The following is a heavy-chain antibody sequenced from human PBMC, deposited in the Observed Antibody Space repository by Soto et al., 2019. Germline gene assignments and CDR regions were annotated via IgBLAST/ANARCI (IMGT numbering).Heavy chain of an antibody. CDR3: ARDQREVVAATPMYYYYGMDV. CDR2: IYYSGST. V-gene: IGHV4-31*03. D-gene: IGHD2-15*01. Sequence: QVQLQESGPGLVKPSQTLSLTCTVSGGSISSGGYYWSWIRQHPGKGLEWIGYIYYSGSTYYNPSLKSRVTISVDTSKNQFSLKLSSVTAADTAVYYCARDQREVVAATPMYYYYGMDVWGQGTTVTVSS. J-gene: IGHJ6*02. CDR1: GGSISSGGYY.